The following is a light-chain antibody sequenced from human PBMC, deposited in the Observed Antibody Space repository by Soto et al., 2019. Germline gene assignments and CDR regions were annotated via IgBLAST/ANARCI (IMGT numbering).Light chain of an antibody. J-gene: IGKJ1*01. CDR1: QSMSSW. Sequence: DIQMTQSPSSLSASVGDRVTITCRASQSMSSWLAWYQQKPGKAPKLLIYQASSLQSGVPSRFSGSGSGTEFTLTISSLQPDDFATYYCQEYDRYWTFGQGTKVEIK. CDR2: QAS. CDR3: QEYDRYWT. V-gene: IGKV1-5*03.